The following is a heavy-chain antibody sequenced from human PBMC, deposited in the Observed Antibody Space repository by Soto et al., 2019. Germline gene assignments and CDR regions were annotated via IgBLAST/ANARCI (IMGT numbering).Heavy chain of an antibody. Sequence: EVQLLESGGGLVQPGGSLRLSCAASGFTFSAYGMGWVRQAPGKGLKWVSAISGSGDATLYPDSVRGRFTISRDNSKNTLYLQMTSLTADDTAVYYCAKEYGNRRPFDYWGQGTLVTVSS. CDR2: ISGSGDAT. CDR3: AKEYGNRRPFDY. J-gene: IGHJ4*02. V-gene: IGHV3-23*01. CDR1: GFTFSAYG. D-gene: IGHD3-10*01.